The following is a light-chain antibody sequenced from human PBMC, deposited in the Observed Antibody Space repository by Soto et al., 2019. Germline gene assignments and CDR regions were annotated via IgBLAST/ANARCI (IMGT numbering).Light chain of an antibody. CDR2: ATS. CDR1: QSVSSY. CDR3: QQYDNWPLT. V-gene: IGKV3-15*01. J-gene: IGKJ4*01. Sequence: EIVMTQSPATLSVSPGERAALSCRASQSVSSYLAWYQQKPGQAPRLLIYATSTRATGIPARFSGSGSGTEFTLTISSLQSEDFAVYFCQQYDNWPLTFGGGTKVDIK.